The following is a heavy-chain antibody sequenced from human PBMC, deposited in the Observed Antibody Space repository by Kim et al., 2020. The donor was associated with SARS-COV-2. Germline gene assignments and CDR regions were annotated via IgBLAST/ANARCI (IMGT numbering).Heavy chain of an antibody. CDR1: GGSFSGYY. D-gene: IGHD5-12*01. Sequence: SETLSLTCAVYGGSFSGYYWSWIRQPPGKGLEWIGEINHSGSTNYNPSPKSRVTISVDTSKNQFSLKLSSVTAADTAVYYCAGVAQRWLQCGKARHGSILDYWGRGTLVTVSS. CDR3: AGVAQRWLQCGKARHGSILDY. V-gene: IGHV4-34*01. J-gene: IGHJ4*02. CDR2: INHSGST.